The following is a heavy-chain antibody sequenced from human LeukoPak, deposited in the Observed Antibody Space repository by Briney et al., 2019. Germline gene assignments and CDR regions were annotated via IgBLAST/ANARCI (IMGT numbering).Heavy chain of an antibody. D-gene: IGHD4-17*01. CDR2: IRYDGSNK. CDR1: GFTFSSYG. V-gene: IGHV3-30*02. CDR3: AKDNDYGDYGHFDY. Sequence: GGSLRLSCAASGFTFSSYGMHWVRQAPGKGLKWVAFIRYDGSNKYYADSVKGRFTISRDNSKNTLYLQMNSLRAEDTAVYYCAKDNDYGDYGHFDYWGQGTLVTVSS. J-gene: IGHJ4*02.